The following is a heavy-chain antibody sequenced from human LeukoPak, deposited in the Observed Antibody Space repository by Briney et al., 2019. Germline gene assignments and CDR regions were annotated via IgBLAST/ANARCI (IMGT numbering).Heavy chain of an antibody. J-gene: IGHJ6*03. CDR1: GFTFSSYA. CDR3: ARTGYCSSTSCYTASRPYYYYYMDV. V-gene: IGHV3-23*01. CDR2: ISGSGGST. Sequence: PGGSLRLSCAASGFTFSSYAMSWVRQAPGKGLEWVSAISGSGGSTYYADSVKGRFTISRDNSKNTLYLQMNSLRAEDTAVYYCARTGYCSSTSCYTASRPYYYYYMDVWGKGTTVTVSS. D-gene: IGHD2-2*02.